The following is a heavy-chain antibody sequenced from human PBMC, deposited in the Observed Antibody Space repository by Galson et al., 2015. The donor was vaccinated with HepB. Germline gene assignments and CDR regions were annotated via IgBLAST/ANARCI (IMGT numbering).Heavy chain of an antibody. CDR2: ISSSSSTI. J-gene: IGHJ6*03. Sequence: SLRLSCAASGFTFSSYSMNWVRQAPGKGLEWVSYISSSSSTIYYADSVKGRFTISRDNAKNSLYLQMNSLRAEDTAVYYCARDRSRSLYNWNDVGRRSYYMDVWGKGTTVTVSS. D-gene: IGHD1-20*01. CDR3: ARDRSRSLYNWNDVGRRSYYMDV. CDR1: GFTFSSYS. V-gene: IGHV3-48*01.